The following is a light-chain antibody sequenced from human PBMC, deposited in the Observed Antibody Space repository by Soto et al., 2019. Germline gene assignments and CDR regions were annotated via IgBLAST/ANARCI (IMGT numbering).Light chain of an antibody. V-gene: IGKV2-30*01. CDR2: KVS. CDR1: QSLVYSDGNTY. CDR3: MQGTYWPRLT. Sequence: DVVMTQSPLSLPVTLGQPASISCRSSQSLVYSDGNTYLNWFHQRPGQSPRHLIYKVSNRDSGVPDRFSGSGSGTDFTLKISRVEAEDVGVYYGMQGTYWPRLTFGGGTKVEIK. J-gene: IGKJ4*01.